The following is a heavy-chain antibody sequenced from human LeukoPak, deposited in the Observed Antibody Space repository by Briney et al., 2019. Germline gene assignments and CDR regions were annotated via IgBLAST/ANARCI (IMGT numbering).Heavy chain of an antibody. CDR1: GYTFTSYG. CDR3: ARDHPSSVAGTYGRGFDY. V-gene: IGHV1-18*01. CDR2: ISAYNGNT. D-gene: IGHD6-19*01. Sequence: ASVKVSCKASGYTFTSYGISWVRQAPGQELEWMGWISAYNGNTNYAQKLQGRVTMTTDTSTSTAYMELRSLRSDDTAVYYCARDHPSSVAGTYGRGFDYWGQGTLVTVSS. J-gene: IGHJ4*02.